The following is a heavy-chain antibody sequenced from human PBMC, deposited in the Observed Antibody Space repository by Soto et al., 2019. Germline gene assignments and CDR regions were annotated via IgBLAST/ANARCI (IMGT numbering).Heavy chain of an antibody. CDR2: TYYRSKWYY. D-gene: IGHD1-26*01. J-gene: IGHJ4*01. CDR1: GDSVSSTSAG. Sequence: LSLTCAITGDSVSSTSAGWSWVRQSPSRGLEWLGRTYYRSKWYYEYAVSVRGRITINPDTSKNQYSLQLNSVTPEDTAVYFCARGEQYSGRIFDYWGQGTLVTVSS. CDR3: ARGEQYSGRIFDY. V-gene: IGHV6-1*01.